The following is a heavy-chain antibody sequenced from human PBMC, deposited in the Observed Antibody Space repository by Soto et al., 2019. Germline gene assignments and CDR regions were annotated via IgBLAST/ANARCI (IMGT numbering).Heavy chain of an antibody. Sequence: QVQLVESGGGVVQPGRSLRLSCAASGFTFSSYGMHWVRQAPGKGLEWVAVIWYDGSNKYYADFVKGRFTISRDNSKNTLDLQMNRRRPEDTAVYYCAREKVVGATGLNYYYYVMDVWGQGTTVTVSS. CDR1: GFTFSSYG. CDR2: IWYDGSNK. D-gene: IGHD1-26*01. CDR3: AREKVVGATGLNYYYYVMDV. V-gene: IGHV3-33*01. J-gene: IGHJ6*02.